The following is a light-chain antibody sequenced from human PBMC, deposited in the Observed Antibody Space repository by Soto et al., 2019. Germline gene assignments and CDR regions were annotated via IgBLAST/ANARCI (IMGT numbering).Light chain of an antibody. J-gene: IGLJ1*01. V-gene: IGLV2-14*01. CDR3: SSYTSSSTRV. CDR1: SSDVGDYNY. CDR2: DVS. Sequence: QSVLTQPASVSGSPGQSITISCTGTSSDVGDYNYVSWYQQHPGKVPKLMIYDVSNRPSGVSNRFSGSKSGNTASLTISGLQAEDEADYYCSSYTSSSTRVFGTGTKVTVL.